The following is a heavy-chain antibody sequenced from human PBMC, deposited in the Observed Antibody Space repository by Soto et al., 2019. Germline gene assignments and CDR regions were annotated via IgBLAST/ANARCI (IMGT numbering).Heavy chain of an antibody. D-gene: IGHD3-16*01. J-gene: IGHJ4*02. Sequence: QVQLVESGGGVVQPGRSLRLSCAASGFTFSSYGMHWVRQAPGKGLEWVAVIWYDGSNKYYADSVKGRFTISRDNSKNTXXLQMNSLRAEDTAVYYCARDLFYDYVWGRPNAPGYWGQGTLVTFSS. CDR2: IWYDGSNK. V-gene: IGHV3-33*01. CDR3: ARDLFYDYVWGRPNAPGY. CDR1: GFTFSSYG.